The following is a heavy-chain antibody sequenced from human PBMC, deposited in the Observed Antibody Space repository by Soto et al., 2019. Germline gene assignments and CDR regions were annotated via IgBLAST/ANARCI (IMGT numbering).Heavy chain of an antibody. CDR2: INPSGGST. CDR1: GYTFTIYY. CDR3: ARDDAPTAPSIFDY. D-gene: IGHD2-21*02. V-gene: IGHV1-46*01. J-gene: IGHJ4*02. Sequence: ASVKVSCTESGYTFTIYYMHWVRQAPGQGLEWMGIINPSGGSTSYAQKFQGRVTMTRDTSTSTVYMELSSLRSEDTAVHYCARDDAPTAPSIFDYWGQGALVTVSS.